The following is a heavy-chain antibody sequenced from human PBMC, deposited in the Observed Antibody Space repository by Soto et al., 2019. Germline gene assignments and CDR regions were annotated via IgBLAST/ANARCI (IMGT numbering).Heavy chain of an antibody. CDR3: ARGKAVRGVIITYYYYYGMDV. J-gene: IGHJ6*02. CDR2: INHSGST. D-gene: IGHD3-10*01. Sequence: QVQLQQWGAGLLKPSETLSLTCAVYGGSFSGYYWSWIRQPPGKGLEWIGEINHSGSTNYNPSLKSRVTISVDTSKNQFSLKLSSVTAADTAVYYCARGKAVRGVIITYYYYYGMDVWGQGTTVTVSS. CDR1: GGSFSGYY. V-gene: IGHV4-34*01.